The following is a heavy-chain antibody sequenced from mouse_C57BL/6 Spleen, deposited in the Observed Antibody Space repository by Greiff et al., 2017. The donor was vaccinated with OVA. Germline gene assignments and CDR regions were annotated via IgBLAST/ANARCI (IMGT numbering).Heavy chain of an antibody. CDR3: ARRMVTTGCCYYAMDY. V-gene: IGHV2-2*01. J-gene: IGHJ4*01. CDR2: IWSGGST. D-gene: IGHD2-3*01. CDR1: GFSLTSYG. Sequence: QVQLQQSGPGLVQPSQSLSITCTVSGFSLTSYGVHWVRQSPGKGLEWLGVIWSGGSTDYNAAFISRLSISKDNSKSQVFFKMNSLQADDTAIYYCARRMVTTGCCYYAMDYWGQGTSVTVSS.